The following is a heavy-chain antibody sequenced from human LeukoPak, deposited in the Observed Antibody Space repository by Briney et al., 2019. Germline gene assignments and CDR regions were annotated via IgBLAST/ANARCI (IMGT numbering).Heavy chain of an antibody. J-gene: IGHJ4*02. CDR2: ISWNSGSI. CDR1: GFTFDDYA. D-gene: IGHD6-19*01. Sequence: PGRSLRLSCAASGFTFDDYAMHWVRQAPGKGLEWVSGISWNSGSIGYADSVKGRFTISRDNAKNSLYLQMNSLRAEDTALYYCAKDMRYSSGWGSWDYWGLGTLVTVSS. CDR3: AKDMRYSSGWGSWDY. V-gene: IGHV3-9*01.